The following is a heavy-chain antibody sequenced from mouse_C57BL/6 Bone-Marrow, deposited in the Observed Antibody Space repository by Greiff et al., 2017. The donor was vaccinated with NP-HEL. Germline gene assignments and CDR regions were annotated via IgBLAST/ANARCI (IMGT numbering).Heavy chain of an antibody. Sequence: VQLQQSGAELVRPGASVKLSCTASGFNIKDYYMHWVKQRPEQGLEWIGRIDPEDGDTEYAPKFQGKATMTADTSSNTAYLQLSSLTSEDTAVYYCTTFNYGNFYWYFDVWGTGTTVTVSS. CDR2: IDPEDGDT. V-gene: IGHV14-1*01. CDR1: GFNIKDYY. D-gene: IGHD2-1*01. CDR3: TTFNYGNFYWYFDV. J-gene: IGHJ1*03.